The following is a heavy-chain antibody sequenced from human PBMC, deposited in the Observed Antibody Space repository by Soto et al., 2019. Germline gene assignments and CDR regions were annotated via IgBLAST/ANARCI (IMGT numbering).Heavy chain of an antibody. CDR2: ISWNSGSI. CDR3: AKGSGSGYDYRAFSFDY. Sequence: GGSLRLSCAASGFTFDDYAMHWVRQAPGKGLEWVSGISWNSGSIGYADSVKGRFTISRDNAKNSLYLQMNSLRAEDTALYYCAKGSGSGYDYRAFSFDYWGQGTLVTVSS. CDR1: GFTFDDYA. J-gene: IGHJ4*02. D-gene: IGHD5-12*01. V-gene: IGHV3-9*01.